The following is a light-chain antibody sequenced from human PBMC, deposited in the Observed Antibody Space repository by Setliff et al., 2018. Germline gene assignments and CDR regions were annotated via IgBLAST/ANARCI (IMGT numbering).Light chain of an antibody. CDR1: GSGVGGYDY. CDR2: DVI. Sequence: QSVLTQPASVSGSPGQTIILSCTGTGSGVGGYDYISWYQLHPGKVPKLMIYDVINRPSGVSDRFSGSKSGNTASLTISGLQAEDEATYYCISYLYSQTLYVFGTGTKVTVL. V-gene: IGLV2-14*03. J-gene: IGLJ1*01. CDR3: ISYLYSQTLYV.